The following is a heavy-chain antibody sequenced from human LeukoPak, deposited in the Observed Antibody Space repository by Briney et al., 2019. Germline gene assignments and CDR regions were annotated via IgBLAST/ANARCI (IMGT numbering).Heavy chain of an antibody. J-gene: IGHJ3*02. CDR3: ARDDAFDI. CDR2: INHSGST. Sequence: TSETLSLTCAVYGGSFSGYYWSWIRQPPGKGLEWIGEINHSGSTNYNPSLKSRVTISVDTSKNQFSLKLSSVTAADTAVYYCARDDAFDIWGQGTMVTVSS. V-gene: IGHV4-34*01. CDR1: GGSFSGYY.